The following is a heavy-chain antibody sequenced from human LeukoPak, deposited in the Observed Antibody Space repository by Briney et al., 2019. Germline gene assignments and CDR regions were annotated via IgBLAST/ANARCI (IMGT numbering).Heavy chain of an antibody. J-gene: IGHJ4*02. CDR2: ITGSSAST. Sequence: GGSLRLSCAASGFTFSSYAMSWVRQAPGKGLEWVSFITGSSASTYYADSVKGRFTISRDNSKNTLYLQMNSLRAEDTAVYFCAKLDYYDTHWGQGTLVTVSS. CDR1: GFTFSSYA. D-gene: IGHD3-22*01. V-gene: IGHV3-23*01. CDR3: AKLDYYDTH.